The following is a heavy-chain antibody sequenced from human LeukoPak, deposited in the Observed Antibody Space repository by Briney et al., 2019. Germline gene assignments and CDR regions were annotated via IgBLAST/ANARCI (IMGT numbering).Heavy chain of an antibody. CDR2: ISSSSSI. J-gene: IGHJ2*01. Sequence: GGSLRLSCAASGFTFSSYSMNWVRQAPGKGLEWVSYISSSSSILYGASVRGRFTISRGNAKNSLYLQMNSLTDEDTAVYYCTREVNPYWYFDLWGRGTLVTVAS. D-gene: IGHD1-14*01. V-gene: IGHV3-48*02. CDR3: TREVNPYWYFDL. CDR1: GFTFSSYS.